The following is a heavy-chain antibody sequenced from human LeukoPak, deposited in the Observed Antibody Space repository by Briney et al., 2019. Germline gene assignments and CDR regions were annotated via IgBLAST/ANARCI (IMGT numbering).Heavy chain of an antibody. V-gene: IGHV4-59*12. CDR2: IYYSGST. D-gene: IGHD6-19*01. Sequence: SETLSLTCTVSGGSISPYCWSWIRQPPGKGLEWIGYIYYSGSTNYNPSLKSRVTISVDTSKNQFSLKLSSVTAADTAVYYCARETSLAGFASGLGFNYWGQGILVTVSS. J-gene: IGHJ4*02. CDR3: ARETSLAGFASGLGFNY. CDR1: GGSISPYC.